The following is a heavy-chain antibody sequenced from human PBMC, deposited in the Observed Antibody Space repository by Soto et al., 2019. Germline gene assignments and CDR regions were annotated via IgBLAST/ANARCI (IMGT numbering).Heavy chain of an antibody. CDR2: IYHSGST. Sequence: QLQLQESGSGLVKPSQTMSLTCAVSGGSISSGGYSWSWIRQPPGTGLEWIVYIYHSGSTYYNPSLKSLVTTSVDRSKNQFSLKLSSVTAADTAVYYCATAGGLGAVAADYWGQGTLVTVSS. CDR3: ATAGGLGAVAADY. V-gene: IGHV4-30-2*01. J-gene: IGHJ4*02. D-gene: IGHD6-19*01. CDR1: GGSISSGGYS.